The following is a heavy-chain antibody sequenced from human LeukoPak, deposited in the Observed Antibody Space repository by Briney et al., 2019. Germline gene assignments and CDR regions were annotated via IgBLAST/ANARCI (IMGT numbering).Heavy chain of an antibody. V-gene: IGHV3-23*01. CDR2: ISGSGGST. Sequence: GGSLRLSCAASGFTFSSYAMSWVRQAPGKGLEWVSAISGSGGSTYYADSVKGRFTISRDNSKNTLYLQMNSLRAEDTAVYYCANYDSSGHHAFDIWGQGTMVTVSS. J-gene: IGHJ3*02. CDR3: ANYDSSGHHAFDI. CDR1: GFTFSSYA. D-gene: IGHD3-22*01.